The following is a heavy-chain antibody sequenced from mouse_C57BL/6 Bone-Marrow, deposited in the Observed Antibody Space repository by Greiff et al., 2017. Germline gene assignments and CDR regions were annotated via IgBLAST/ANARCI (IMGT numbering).Heavy chain of an antibody. D-gene: IGHD1-1*01. V-gene: IGHV5-6*01. J-gene: IGHJ2*01. Sequence: EVQLVESGGDLVKPGGSLKLSCAASGFTFSSYGMSWVRQTPDKRLEWVATISSGGSYTYYPDSVKGRFTISRDNAKNTLYLQMSSLKSEDTAMYYCARDYYYGSSSYFDYWGQGTTLTVSS. CDR3: ARDYYYGSSSYFDY. CDR1: GFTFSSYG. CDR2: ISSGGSYT.